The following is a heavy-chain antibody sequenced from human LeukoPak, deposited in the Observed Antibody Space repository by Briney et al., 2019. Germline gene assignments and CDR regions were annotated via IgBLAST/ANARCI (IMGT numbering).Heavy chain of an antibody. J-gene: IGHJ4*02. CDR3: ARETESWNTQYYFDY. CDR2: IKGDGSKK. CDR1: GFIFSTYS. Sequence: GGSLRLSCAASGFIFSTYSMTWVRQAPGQGLEWVANIKGDGSKKSYADSVKGRFTVSRDNVKSSLYLQMNSLRAEDTAVYFCARETESWNTQYYFDYWGQGTLLTVSS. V-gene: IGHV3-7*01. D-gene: IGHD1-1*01.